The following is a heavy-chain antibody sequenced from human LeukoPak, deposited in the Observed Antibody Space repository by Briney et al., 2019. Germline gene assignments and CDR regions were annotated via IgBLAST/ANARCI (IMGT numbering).Heavy chain of an antibody. V-gene: IGHV1-24*01. Sequence: TSVKVSCKVSGHTLSELAMHWVRQATGKGLEWMGGFDPEDGETIYTQKFQGRVTMTEDTSTDTAYMELSSLRSEDTAVYYCAYRPPGDESFDIWGQGTMVTVSS. J-gene: IGHJ3*02. D-gene: IGHD3-16*01. CDR1: GHTLSELA. CDR3: AYRPPGDESFDI. CDR2: FDPEDGET.